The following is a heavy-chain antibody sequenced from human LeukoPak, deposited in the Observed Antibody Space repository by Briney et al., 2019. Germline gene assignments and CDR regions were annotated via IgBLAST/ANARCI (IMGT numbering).Heavy chain of an antibody. CDR1: GYTFNTYW. CDR2: IYPGASKP. D-gene: IGHD6-13*01. CDR3: GRHLSDITSSPNY. J-gene: IGHJ4*02. Sequence: GGSLEISFKAPGYTFNTYWSAWVPQMPGKGLEWMGIIYPGASKPRYSTSFQGQVIISADKSLNTAYVQWSSLKASDTAVYYCGRHLSDITSSPNYWGEGTLVTVSS. V-gene: IGHV5-51*01.